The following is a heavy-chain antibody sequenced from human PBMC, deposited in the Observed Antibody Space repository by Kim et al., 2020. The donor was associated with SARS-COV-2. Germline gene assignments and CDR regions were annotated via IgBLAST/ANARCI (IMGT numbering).Heavy chain of an antibody. D-gene: IGHD4-4*01. CDR1: GGSFSGYY. CDR2: INHSGST. Sequence: SETLSLTCAVYGGSFSGYYWSWIRQPPGKGLEWIGEINHSGSTNYNPSLKSRVTISVDTSKNQFSLKLSSVTAAATAVYYCARGYNAFDIWGQGTMVTVS. CDR3: ARGYNAFDI. V-gene: IGHV4-34*01. J-gene: IGHJ3*02.